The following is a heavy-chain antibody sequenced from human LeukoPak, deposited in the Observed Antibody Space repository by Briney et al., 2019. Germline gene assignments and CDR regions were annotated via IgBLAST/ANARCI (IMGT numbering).Heavy chain of an antibody. CDR3: ARDLWHYYDSSGYSSDY. CDR2: IIPIFGTA. D-gene: IGHD3-22*01. J-gene: IGHJ4*02. Sequence: SVKVSCKASGGTFISYAISWVRQAPGQGLEWMGGIIPIFGTANYAQKFQGRVTITADESTSTAYMELSSLRSEDTAVYYCARDLWHYYDSSGYSSDYWGQGTLVTVSS. V-gene: IGHV1-69*13. CDR1: GGTFISYA.